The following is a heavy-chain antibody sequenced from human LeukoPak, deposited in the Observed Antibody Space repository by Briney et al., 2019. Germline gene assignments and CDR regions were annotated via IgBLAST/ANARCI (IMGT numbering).Heavy chain of an antibody. CDR1: GFTFSDYY. CDR3: ARAQAYGDYTALDY. D-gene: IGHD4-17*01. V-gene: IGHV3-11*06. Sequence: GGSLRLSCAASGFTFSDYYMSWIRQAPGKGLEWVSSISSSSSYIYYADSVKGRFTISRDNAKNSLYLQMNSLRAEDTAVYYCARAQAYGDYTALDYWGQGTLVTVSS. J-gene: IGHJ4*02. CDR2: ISSSSSYI.